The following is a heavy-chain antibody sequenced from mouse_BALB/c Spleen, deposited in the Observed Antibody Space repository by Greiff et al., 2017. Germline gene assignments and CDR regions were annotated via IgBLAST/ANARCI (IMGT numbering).Heavy chain of an antibody. Sequence: EVMLVESGGGLVQPGGSRKLSCAASGFTFSSFGMHWVRQAPEKGLEWVAYISSGSSTIYYADTVKGRFTISRDNPKNTLFLQMTSLRSEDTAMYYCARSGLREAMDYWGQGTSVTVSS. CDR1: GFTFSSFG. V-gene: IGHV5-17*02. CDR3: ARSGLREAMDY. CDR2: ISSGSSTI. J-gene: IGHJ4*01. D-gene: IGHD1-1*01.